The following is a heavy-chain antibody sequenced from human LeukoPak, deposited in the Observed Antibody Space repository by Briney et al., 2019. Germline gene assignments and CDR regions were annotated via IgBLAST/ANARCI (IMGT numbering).Heavy chain of an antibody. V-gene: IGHV4-39*01. D-gene: IGHD2-15*01. CDR2: IYYSGST. CDR3: ARHRKVVVAATYSFDY. CDR1: GGSISSSSYY. J-gene: IGHJ4*02. Sequence: SETLSLTCTVPGGSISSSSYYWGWIRQPPGKGLEWIGSIYYSGSTYYNPTLKSRVTISVDTSKNQFSLKLSSVTAADTAVYYCARHRKVVVAATYSFDYWGQGTLVTVSS.